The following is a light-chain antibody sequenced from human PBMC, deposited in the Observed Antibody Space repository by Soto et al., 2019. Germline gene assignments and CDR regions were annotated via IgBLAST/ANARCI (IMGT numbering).Light chain of an antibody. CDR3: QSYDRSLRTYV. J-gene: IGLJ1*01. Sequence: QSVLTQPPSVSGAPGQRVTISCSGSSSNIGAGYDINWYRQLPGTAPKLLIYGNSDRPSGVPDRFAGSKSGTSASLAITGLQAEDDADYFCQSYDRSLRTYVFGTATKVTVL. CDR2: GNS. V-gene: IGLV1-40*01. CDR1: SSNIGAGYD.